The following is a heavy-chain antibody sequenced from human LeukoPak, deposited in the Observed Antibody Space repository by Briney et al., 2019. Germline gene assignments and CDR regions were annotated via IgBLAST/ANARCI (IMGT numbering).Heavy chain of an antibody. Sequence: GGSLRLSCAASGFTFSSYSMNWVRQAPGKGLEWVSSISTSSSYINYADSVKGRFTISRDNAKNSLYLQMNSLRAEDTAVYYCARGSSNIAGPNNWFDPWGQGTLVTVSS. J-gene: IGHJ5*02. CDR1: GFTFSSYS. D-gene: IGHD6-13*01. CDR3: ARGSSNIAGPNNWFDP. V-gene: IGHV3-21*01. CDR2: ISTSSSYI.